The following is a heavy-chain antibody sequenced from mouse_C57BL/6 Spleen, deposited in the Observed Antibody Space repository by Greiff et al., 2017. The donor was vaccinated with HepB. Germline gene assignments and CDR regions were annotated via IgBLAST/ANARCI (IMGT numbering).Heavy chain of an antibody. CDR2: ISSGSSTI. V-gene: IGHV5-17*01. CDR1: GFTFSDYG. CDR3: ARPTAQATFAY. J-gene: IGHJ3*01. D-gene: IGHD3-2*02. Sequence: EVKLQESGGGLVKPGGSLKLSCAASGFTFSDYGMHWVRQAPEKGLEWVAYISSGSSTIYYADTVKGRFTISRDNAKNTLFLQMTSLRSEDTAMYYCARPTAQATFAYWGQGTLVTVSA.